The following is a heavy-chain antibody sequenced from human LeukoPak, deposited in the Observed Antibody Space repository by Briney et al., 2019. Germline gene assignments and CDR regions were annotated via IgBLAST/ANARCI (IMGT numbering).Heavy chain of an antibody. V-gene: IGHV3-48*03. CDR1: GFTFSSYE. J-gene: IGHJ4*02. Sequence: QTGGSLRLSCAASGFTFSSYEMNWVRQAPGKGLEWVSYISSSGSTIYYADSVKGRFTISRDNAKNSLYLQMNSLRAEDTAVYYCARGNYSDSSPNDYWGQGTPVTVSS. CDR3: ARGNYSDSSPNDY. D-gene: IGHD3-22*01. CDR2: ISSSGSTI.